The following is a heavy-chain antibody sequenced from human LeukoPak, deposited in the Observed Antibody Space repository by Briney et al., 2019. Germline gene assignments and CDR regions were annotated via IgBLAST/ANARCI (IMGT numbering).Heavy chain of an antibody. V-gene: IGHV3-48*04. D-gene: IGHD3-10*01. Sequence: GSLRLSCVASGFTFSSYTMNWVRQAPGKGPEWVSYIGRSGSTMYYADSVQGRFTISRDNAKNSLYLQMNSLRAEDTAVYYCARVDYYGPGRGYMDVWGKGTTVTVSS. CDR3: ARVDYYGPGRGYMDV. CDR2: IGRSGSTM. CDR1: GFTFSSYT. J-gene: IGHJ6*03.